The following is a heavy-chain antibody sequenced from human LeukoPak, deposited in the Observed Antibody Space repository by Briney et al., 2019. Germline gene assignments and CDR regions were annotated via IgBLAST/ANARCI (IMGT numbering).Heavy chain of an antibody. J-gene: IGHJ4*02. CDR3: TTPGDSGWYNH. V-gene: IGHV3-23*01. Sequence: GGSLRLSCAASGFTFSSYAMSWVRQAPGKGLEWVSAISGSGGSTYYADSVKGRFTISRDNSKNTLYLQMNSPRAEDAALYYCTTPGDSGWYNHWGQGTLVTVSS. CDR1: GFTFSSYA. CDR2: ISGSGGST. D-gene: IGHD6-19*01.